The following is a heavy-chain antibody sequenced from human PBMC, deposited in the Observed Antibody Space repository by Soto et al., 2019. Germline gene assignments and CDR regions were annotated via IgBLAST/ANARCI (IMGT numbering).Heavy chain of an antibody. CDR1: GGSISSYY. CDR3: ARVATTAYTWFDT. V-gene: IGHV4-59*08. J-gene: IGHJ5*02. D-gene: IGHD5-12*01. CDR2: IYYSGST. Sequence: TLSLTCTVSGGSISSYYWSWIRQPPGKGLEWIGYIYYSGSTNYNPSLKSRVTISVDTSKNQFSLKLSSVTAADTAVYYCARVATTAYTWFDTWGQGTLLTVSS.